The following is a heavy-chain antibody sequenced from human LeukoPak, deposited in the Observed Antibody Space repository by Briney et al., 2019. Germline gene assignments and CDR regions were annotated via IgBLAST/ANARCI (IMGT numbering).Heavy chain of an antibody. J-gene: IGHJ4*02. CDR1: GFTFSSYA. CDR3: AKAESKTTAYFDY. V-gene: IGHV3-23*01. D-gene: IGHD4-11*01. CDR2: ISGSGGST. Sequence: GGSLRLSCAASGFTFSSYAMSWVRQAPGKGLEWVSAISGSGGSTYYADSVKGRFTTSRDNSKNTLYLQMNSLRAEDTAVYYCAKAESKTTAYFDYWGQGTLVTVSS.